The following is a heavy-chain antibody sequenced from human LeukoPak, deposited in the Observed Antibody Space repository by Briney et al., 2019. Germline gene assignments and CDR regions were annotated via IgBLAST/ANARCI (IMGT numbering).Heavy chain of an antibody. Sequence: GGALRLSCAASVFIFSDHYMDWGRQAPGKGLWWVGRTRNKAKIYTTEYAASVKGRFTISRDDSNNSVYLQMNSLKTEDTAVYYCARGHYDSSGYTGLDYWGQGTLVTVSS. V-gene: IGHV3-72*01. CDR1: VFIFSDHY. CDR2: TRNKAKIYTT. D-gene: IGHD3-22*01. CDR3: ARGHYDSSGYTGLDY. J-gene: IGHJ4*02.